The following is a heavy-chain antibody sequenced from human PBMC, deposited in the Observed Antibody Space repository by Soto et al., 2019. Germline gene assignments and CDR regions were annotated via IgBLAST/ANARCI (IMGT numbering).Heavy chain of an antibody. CDR1: VGPITSGTW. V-gene: IGHV4-4*02. Sequence: SETLSLTCDVSVGPITSGTWWSWVRQAPGQGLEWLGEVHHGGSTNHNPSLKSRVTISVDTSKNQFSLKLSSVTAADTAVYYCARSTVTTLGLFDYWGQGTLVTVS. CDR3: ARSTVTTLGLFDY. CDR2: VHHGGST. J-gene: IGHJ4*02. D-gene: IGHD4-17*01.